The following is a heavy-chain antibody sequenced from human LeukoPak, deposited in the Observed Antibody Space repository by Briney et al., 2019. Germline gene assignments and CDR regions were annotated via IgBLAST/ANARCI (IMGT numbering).Heavy chain of an antibody. CDR2: IWYDGSNK. CDR1: GFTFSSYG. D-gene: IGHD2-15*01. V-gene: IGHV3-33*01. Sequence: GRSLRLSCAASGFTFSSYGMHWVRQAPGKGLEWVAVIWYDGSNKYYADSVKGRFTISRDNSKNTLYLQMNSLRAEDTAVYYCARGHGILYFDYWGQGTLVTVSS. CDR3: ARGHGILYFDY. J-gene: IGHJ4*02.